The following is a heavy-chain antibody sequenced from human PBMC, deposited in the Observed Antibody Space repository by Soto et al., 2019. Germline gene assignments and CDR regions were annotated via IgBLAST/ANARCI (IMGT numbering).Heavy chain of an antibody. CDR1: GFTFSSYA. V-gene: IGHV3-30-3*01. J-gene: IGHJ3*02. Sequence: QVQLVESGGGVVQPGRSLRLSCAASGFTFSSYAMHWVRQAPCKGLEWVAVISYDGSNKYYADSVKGRFTISRDNSKNTLYLQMNSLRAEDTAVYYCARDQRLRPHAFDIWGQGTMVTVSS. D-gene: IGHD6-25*01. CDR2: ISYDGSNK. CDR3: ARDQRLRPHAFDI.